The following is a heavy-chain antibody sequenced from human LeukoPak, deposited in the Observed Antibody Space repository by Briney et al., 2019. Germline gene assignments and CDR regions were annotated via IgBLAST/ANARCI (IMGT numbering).Heavy chain of an antibody. CDR3: ARAPLYGDIQYCGQRY. V-gene: IGHV7-4-1*02. D-gene: IGHD4-17*01. Sequence: ASVKVSCKASDYTFTSYYMHWVRQAPGQGLEWMGWINTNTGNPTYAQGFTGRFVFSLDTSVSTAYLQISSLKAEDTAVYYCARAPLYGDIQYCGQRYWGQGTLVTVSS. CDR1: DYTFTSYY. J-gene: IGHJ4*02. CDR2: INTNTGNP.